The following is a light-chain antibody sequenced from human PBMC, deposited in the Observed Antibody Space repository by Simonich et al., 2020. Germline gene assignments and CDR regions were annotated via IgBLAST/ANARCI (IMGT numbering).Light chain of an antibody. CDR3: QQYYSTPPMYT. CDR2: WAS. CDR1: QSVLYSSNNKNY. V-gene: IGKV4-1*01. J-gene: IGKJ2*01. Sequence: DIVMTQSPDSLAVSLGERATINCKSSQSVLYSSNNKNYLAWYQQKPGTPPKLLIYWASTRESGVPDRFSGSGSGTDFTLTISSLQAEDVAVYYCQQYYSTPPMYTFGQGTKLEIK.